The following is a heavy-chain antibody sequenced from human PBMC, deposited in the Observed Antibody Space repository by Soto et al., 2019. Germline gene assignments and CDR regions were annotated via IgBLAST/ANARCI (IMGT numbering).Heavy chain of an antibody. CDR2: ISSSGTI. CDR3: ARGGYDYRNFAY. CDR1: GFTFNSYD. V-gene: IGHV3-48*02. J-gene: IGHJ4*02. Sequence: EVQLVESGGDLVQPGGSLRLSCTASGFTFNSYDMNWVRQDPGKGLEWISYISSSGTIYYADSVKGRFTISRDNAKNSLYLQMNSLRDDDTAVYYCARGGYDYRNFAYWGQGTLVTVSS. D-gene: IGHD5-12*01.